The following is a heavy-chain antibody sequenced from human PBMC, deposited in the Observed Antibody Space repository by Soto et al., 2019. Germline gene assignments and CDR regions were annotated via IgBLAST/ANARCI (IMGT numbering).Heavy chain of an antibody. CDR2: IYYSGST. CDR3: ARALDRGATALDY. D-gene: IGHD5-12*01. Sequence: ASETLSLTCTVSGGSISSGGYYWRWIRQHPGKGLEWIGYIYYSGSTYYNPSLKSRVSISADTSKNQFSLKVSSVTAADTAVYYCARALDRGATALDYWGQGTLVTVSS. J-gene: IGHJ4*02. V-gene: IGHV4-31*03. CDR1: GGSISSGGYY.